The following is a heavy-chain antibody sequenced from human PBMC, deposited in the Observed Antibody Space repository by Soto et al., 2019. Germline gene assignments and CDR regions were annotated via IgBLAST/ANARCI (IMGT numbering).Heavy chain of an antibody. J-gene: IGHJ4*02. Sequence: PGGSLRLSCAASGFTFSNAWMNWVRQAPGKGLEWVGRIKSKTDGGTTDYAAPVKGRFTISRDDSKNTLYLQMNSLKTEDTAVYYCTTEYYYDSSGYWPEGNYWGQGTLVTVSS. V-gene: IGHV3-15*07. CDR3: TTEYYYDSSGYWPEGNY. CDR2: IKSKTDGGTT. D-gene: IGHD3-22*01. CDR1: GFTFSNAW.